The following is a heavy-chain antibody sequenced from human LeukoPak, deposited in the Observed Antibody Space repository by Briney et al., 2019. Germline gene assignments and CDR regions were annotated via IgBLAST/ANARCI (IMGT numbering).Heavy chain of an antibody. CDR3: ARTTGNDGFDI. CDR2: INHSGST. V-gene: IGHV4-59*08. J-gene: IGHJ3*02. CDR1: GGSISSYY. Sequence: PSETLSLTCTVSGGSISSYYWSWIRQPPGKGLEWIGGINHSGSTNYNPSLKSRVTMSVDTSKNQFSLKLSSVTAADTAVYYCARTTGNDGFDIWGQGTMVSVSS. D-gene: IGHD3-9*01.